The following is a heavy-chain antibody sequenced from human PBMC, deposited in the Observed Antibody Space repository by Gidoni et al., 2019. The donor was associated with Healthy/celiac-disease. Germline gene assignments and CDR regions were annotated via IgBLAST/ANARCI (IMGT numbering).Heavy chain of an antibody. Sequence: QVQLQQWGAGLLKPSETLSLTCAVYGGSFSGYYWSWIRQPPGKGLEWIGEINHSGSTNYNPSLKSRVTISVDTSKNQFSLKLSSVTAADTAVYYCATTDDYGDYEGDYWGQGTLVTVSS. D-gene: IGHD4-17*01. J-gene: IGHJ4*02. CDR1: GGSFSGYY. CDR3: ATTDDYGDYEGDY. CDR2: INHSGST. V-gene: IGHV4-34*01.